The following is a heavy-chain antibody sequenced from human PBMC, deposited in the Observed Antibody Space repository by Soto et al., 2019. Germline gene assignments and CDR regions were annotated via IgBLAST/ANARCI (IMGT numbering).Heavy chain of an antibody. V-gene: IGHV4-59*11. CDR3: ATTLATPEEYYFDY. J-gene: IGHJ4*02. D-gene: IGHD3-3*02. CDR2: ISFSGDA. CDR1: GDSINIQY. Sequence: SETLSLTCNISGDSINIQYWTWVRQPPGKGLEWIGYISFSGDAFYNPSIQSRVTISIDTSKKQFSLKLNSVAAADTAMYYCATTLATPEEYYFDYWGQGTLVTVSS.